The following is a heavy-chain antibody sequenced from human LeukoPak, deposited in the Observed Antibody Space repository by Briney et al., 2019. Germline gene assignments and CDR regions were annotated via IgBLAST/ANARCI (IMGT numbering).Heavy chain of an antibody. Sequence: PGGSLRLSCAAYGFTFSSYWMSWVRQAPGKGLEWVANIKQDGSEKYYVDSVKGRFTISRDNAKNSLYLQMNSLRAEDTAVYYCARVGYCSSTSCYMYNWNSHFDYWGQGTLVTVSS. CDR3: ARVGYCSSTSCYMYNWNSHFDY. J-gene: IGHJ4*02. D-gene: IGHD2-2*02. CDR2: IKQDGSEK. CDR1: GFTFSSYW. V-gene: IGHV3-7*01.